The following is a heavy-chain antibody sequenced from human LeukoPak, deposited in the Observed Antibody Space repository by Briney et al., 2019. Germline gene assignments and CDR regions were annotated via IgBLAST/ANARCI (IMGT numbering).Heavy chain of an antibody. J-gene: IGHJ4*02. CDR3: ANNYYDSSGPPTPFDY. V-gene: IGHV3-30*02. CDR1: GFTFSSYG. Sequence: PGGFLRLSCAASGFTFSSYGMHWVRQAPGKGLEWVAFIRYDGSNKYYADSVKGRFTISRDNSKNTLYLQMNSLRAEDTAVYYCANNYYDSSGPPTPFDYWGQGTLVTVSS. D-gene: IGHD3-22*01. CDR2: IRYDGSNK.